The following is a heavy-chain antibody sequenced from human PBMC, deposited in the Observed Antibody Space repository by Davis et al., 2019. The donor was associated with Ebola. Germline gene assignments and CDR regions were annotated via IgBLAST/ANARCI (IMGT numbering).Heavy chain of an antibody. CDR3: ANLGYCSGGSCYNGP. J-gene: IGHJ4*02. V-gene: IGHV3-23*01. Sequence: PSGSLTLSCAASGFTFSSYALPRVPPAPGKGLEWVSAISGSGGSTYYADSVKGRFTISRDNSKNTLYLQMNSLRAEDTAVYYCANLGYCSGGSCYNGPWGQGTLVTVSS. D-gene: IGHD2-15*01. CDR1: GFTFSSYA. CDR2: ISGSGGST.